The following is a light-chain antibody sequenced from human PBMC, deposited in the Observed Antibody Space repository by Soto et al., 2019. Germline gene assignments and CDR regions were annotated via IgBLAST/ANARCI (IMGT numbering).Light chain of an antibody. CDR3: QQYGSSAWT. CDR1: QSVSSSY. Sequence: EIVLTQSPGTLSLSPGERATLSCRASQSVSSSYLAWYQQKPGQAPRPLIYGASSRAIGIPDRFSGSGSGTDFTLTISRLEPENFAGYYCQQYGSSAWTFAQGTKVDIK. V-gene: IGKV3-20*01. J-gene: IGKJ1*01. CDR2: GAS.